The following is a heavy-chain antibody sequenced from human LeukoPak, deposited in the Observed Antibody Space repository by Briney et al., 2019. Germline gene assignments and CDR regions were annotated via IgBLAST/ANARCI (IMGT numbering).Heavy chain of an antibody. CDR2: ISSSSSYI. CDR3: AYENDDFWSGYWRFDP. J-gene: IGHJ5*02. Sequence: PGGSLRLPCAASGFTFSSYSMNWVRQAPGKGLEWVSSISSSSSYIYYVDSVKGRFTISRDNAKNSLYLQMNSLRAEDTAVYYCAYENDDFWSGYWRFDPWGQGTLVTVSS. CDR1: GFTFSSYS. D-gene: IGHD3-3*01. V-gene: IGHV3-21*01.